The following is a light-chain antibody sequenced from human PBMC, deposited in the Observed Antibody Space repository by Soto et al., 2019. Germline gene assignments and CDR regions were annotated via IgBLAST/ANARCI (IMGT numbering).Light chain of an antibody. V-gene: IGLV1-44*01. CDR1: SSNIGSNT. Sequence: QSVLTQPPSASGTPGQRVTISCSGSSSNIGSNTVNRYQQLPGTAPKLLIYSNNQRPSGVPDRFSGSKSGTSASLAISGLQSEDEADYYCAAWDDSLNGSWVFGGGTKVTVL. CDR2: SNN. CDR3: AAWDDSLNGSWV. J-gene: IGLJ3*02.